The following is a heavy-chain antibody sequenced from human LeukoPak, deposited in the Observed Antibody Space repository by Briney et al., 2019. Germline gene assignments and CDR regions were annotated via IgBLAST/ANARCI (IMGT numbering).Heavy chain of an antibody. CDR1: GGTFSSYT. CDR3: ARTGYCSSTSCYQGRDH. D-gene: IGHD2-2*01. V-gene: IGHV1-69*02. CDR2: IIPILGIA. J-gene: IGHJ4*02. Sequence: SVKVSCKASGGTFSSYTISWVRQAPGQGLEWMGRIIPILGIANYAQKFQGRVTITADKSTSTAYMELSSLRSEDTAVYYCARTGYCSSTSCYQGRDHWGQGTLVTVSS.